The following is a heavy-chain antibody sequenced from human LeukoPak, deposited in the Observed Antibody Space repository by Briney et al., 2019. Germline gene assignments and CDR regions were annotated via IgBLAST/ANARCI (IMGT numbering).Heavy chain of an antibody. V-gene: IGHV4-59*01. D-gene: IGHD2-2*01. CDR3: ARDRSRIVVVPAAMNDAFDI. Sequence: SETLSLTCTVSGGSISSYYWSWIPPPPGKGLEWMGYIYYSGSTNYNPSLKSRVTISVDTSKYQFSLKLTSVTAADTAVYYCARDRSRIVVVPAAMNDAFDIWGQGTMVTVSS. J-gene: IGHJ3*02. CDR2: IYYSGST. CDR1: GGSISSYY.